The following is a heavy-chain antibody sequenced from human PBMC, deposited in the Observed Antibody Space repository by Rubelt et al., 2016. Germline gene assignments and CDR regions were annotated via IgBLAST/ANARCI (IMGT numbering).Heavy chain of an antibody. CDR2: IGGSGDTT. J-gene: IGHJ4*02. D-gene: IGHD2-2*02. V-gene: IGHV3-23*04. Sequence: EVLLVQSGGGLVEPGGSLRLSCAASGFTFRDYAINWVRQAPGKGLEWVSGIGGSGDTTYYAVSVKGRFTIPRDNSKNTVDLQMNSLGAEDTAVYYCAKDRARIPPGHTDYWGQGTLVTVSS. CDR3: AKDRARIPPGHTDY. CDR1: GFTFRDYA.